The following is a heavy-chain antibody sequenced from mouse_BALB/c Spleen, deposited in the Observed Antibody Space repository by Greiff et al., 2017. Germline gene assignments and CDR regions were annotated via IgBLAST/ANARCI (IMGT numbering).Heavy chain of an antibody. Sequence: EVQRVESGGGLVKPGGSLKLSCAASGFTFSSYAMSWVRQSPEKRLEWVAEISSGGSYTYYPDTVTGRFTISRDNAKNTLYLEMSSLRSEDTAMYYCARDHGNYAMDYWGQGTSVTVSS. J-gene: IGHJ4*01. CDR3: ARDHGNYAMDY. CDR2: ISSGGSYT. D-gene: IGHD1-1*01. CDR1: GFTFSSYA. V-gene: IGHV5-9-4*01.